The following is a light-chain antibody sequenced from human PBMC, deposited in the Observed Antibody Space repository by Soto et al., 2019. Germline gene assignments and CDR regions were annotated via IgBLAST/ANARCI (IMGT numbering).Light chain of an antibody. CDR2: RAS. V-gene: IGKV1-5*03. CDR1: QCVSNC. J-gene: IGKJ2*01. CDR3: QQYSTYSHT. Sequence: DIQMTQSPSTLSASVGDRVTITCRASQCVSNCLAWYQQKPGKAPKLLIYRASALESGVPSRFSGSGSGTEFTLTIRSLQPDDFATYYCQQYSTYSHTFGQGTKLEI.